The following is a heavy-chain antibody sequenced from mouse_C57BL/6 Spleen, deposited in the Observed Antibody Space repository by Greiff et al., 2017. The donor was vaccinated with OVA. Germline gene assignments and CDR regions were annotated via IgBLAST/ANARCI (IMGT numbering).Heavy chain of an antibody. V-gene: IGHV1-80*01. CDR2: IYPGDGDT. J-gene: IGHJ2*01. Sequence: QVQLQQSGAELVKPGASVKISCKASGYAFSSYWMNWVKQRPGKGLEWIGQIYPGDGDTNYNGKFKGKATLTADKSSSTAYMQLSSLTSEDSAVYFCARSFIHYYGSSDYWGQGTTLTVSS. CDR1: GYAFSSYW. CDR3: ARSFIHYYGSSDY. D-gene: IGHD1-1*01.